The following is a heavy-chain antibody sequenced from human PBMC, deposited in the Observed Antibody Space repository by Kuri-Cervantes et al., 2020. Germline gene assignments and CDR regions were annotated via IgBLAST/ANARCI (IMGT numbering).Heavy chain of an antibody. CDR1: GFTFSNAW. Sequence: GGSLRLSCAASGFTFSNAWMSWVRQAPGKGLEWVGRIKSKTDGGTTDYAAPVKGRFTISRDDSKNTLYLQMNSLKTEDTAVYYCTTDPPRYGPIAFDIWGQGTRVTVSS. CDR2: IKSKTDGGTT. V-gene: IGHV3-15*01. J-gene: IGHJ3*02. D-gene: IGHD4/OR15-4a*01. CDR3: TTDPPRYGPIAFDI.